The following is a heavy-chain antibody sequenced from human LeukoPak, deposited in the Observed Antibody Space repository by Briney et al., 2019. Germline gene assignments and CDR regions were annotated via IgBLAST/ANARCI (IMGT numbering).Heavy chain of an antibody. CDR1: GYTFTSYY. V-gene: IGHV1-46*01. Sequence: ASVKVSCKASGYTFTSYYMHWVRRAPGQGLEWMGIINPSGGSTSYAQKFQGRVTMTRDTSTSTVYMELSSLRSEDTAVYYCARDGYDTDWGDYWGQGTLVTVSS. D-gene: IGHD5-12*01. CDR3: ARDGYDTDWGDY. CDR2: INPSGGST. J-gene: IGHJ4*02.